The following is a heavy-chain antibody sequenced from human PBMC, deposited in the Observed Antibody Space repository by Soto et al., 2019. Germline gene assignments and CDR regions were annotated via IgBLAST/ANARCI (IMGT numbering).Heavy chain of an antibody. Sequence: QVQLVQSGAEVKKPGASVKVSCKASGYTFTSYAMHWVRQAPGQRLEWMGWINAGNGNTKYSQKFQGRVTITRDTSASTAYMELSSLRSEDTAVYYCARDLEEWPTYAEYYYYGMDVWGQGTTVTVSS. CDR2: INAGNGNT. V-gene: IGHV1-3*01. CDR3: ARDLEEWPTYAEYYYYGMDV. D-gene: IGHD1-1*01. J-gene: IGHJ6*02. CDR1: GYTFTSYA.